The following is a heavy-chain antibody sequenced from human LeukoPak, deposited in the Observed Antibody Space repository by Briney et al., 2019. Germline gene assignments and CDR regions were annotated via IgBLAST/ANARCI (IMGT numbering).Heavy chain of an antibody. V-gene: IGHV3-23*01. Sequence: PGGSLRLSCAASGFTFSSYDMSWVRQAPGKGLEWVSAISGSGGSTYYADSVKGRFTISRDNSKNTLYLQMHSLRAEDTAVYYCARDGSLYWYFDLWGRGTLVTVSS. CDR3: ARDGSLYWYFDL. J-gene: IGHJ2*01. CDR2: ISGSGGST. D-gene: IGHD1-26*01. CDR1: GFTFSSYD.